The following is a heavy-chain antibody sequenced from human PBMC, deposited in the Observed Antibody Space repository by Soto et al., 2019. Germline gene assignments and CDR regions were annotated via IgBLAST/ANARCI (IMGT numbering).Heavy chain of an antibody. CDR2: INHSVST. CDR1: GGSFSDYY. D-gene: IGHD3-3*01. Sequence: QVQLQQWGAGLLKPSETLSLTCAVYGGSFSDYYWNWIRQPPGKGLEWIGEINHSVSTNYNPSLKIRVTMSLDASMQQISLNLSSVTDDHTAVYYWARASALLITTSVRPQFRSACSATRVQGTLVTASS. J-gene: IGHJ4*02. V-gene: IGHV4-34*01. CDR3: ARASALLITTSVRPQFRSACSAT.